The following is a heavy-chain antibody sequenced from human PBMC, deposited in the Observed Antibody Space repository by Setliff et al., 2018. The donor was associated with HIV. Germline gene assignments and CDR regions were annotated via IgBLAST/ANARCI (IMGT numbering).Heavy chain of an antibody. D-gene: IGHD3-10*01. V-gene: IGHV5-51*01. CDR1: GFNFRTSW. CDR2: IYPDDSET. Sequence: LGESPKISCQGSGFNFRTSWIGWVRQMPGKGLEWMGIIYPDDSETRYSPSFQGQVTMSADKSITTAYLQWTSLKASDTAMYYCVRRVGGRGYYFDYWGQGTPVTVSS. CDR3: VRRVGGRGYYFDY. J-gene: IGHJ4*02.